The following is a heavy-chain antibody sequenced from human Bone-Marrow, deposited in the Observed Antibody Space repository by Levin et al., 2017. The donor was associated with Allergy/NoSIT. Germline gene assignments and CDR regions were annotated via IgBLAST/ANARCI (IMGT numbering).Heavy chain of an antibody. CDR2: LNPHNGGS. CDR1: GYSFTGYY. V-gene: IGHV1-2*06. J-gene: IGHJ4*02. CDR3: AKVDDYERVDY. D-gene: IGHD4/OR15-4a*01. Sequence: ASVKVSCKASGYSFTGYYIHWVRQAPGQGLEWMGRLNPHNGGSDYAHKFQGRVTMHRDTSITTAFMELDRLRSDDTAIYYCAKVDDYERVDYWGQGTLVTVSS.